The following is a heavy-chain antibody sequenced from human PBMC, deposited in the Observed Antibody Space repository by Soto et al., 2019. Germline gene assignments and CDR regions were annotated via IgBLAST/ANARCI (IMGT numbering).Heavy chain of an antibody. CDR1: GFSLANYP. CDR3: AKGPHTNVGWPYYFES. V-gene: IGHV3-48*02. Sequence: GGSLRLSCVASGFSLANYPMNWVRQTPGKGLEWISYSSPRGDTIYYADSVEGRFTISRDNARNSLSLHMSSLRDEDSALYYCAKGPHTNVGWPYYFESWGQGXPVTVYS. D-gene: IGHD6-19*01. CDR2: SSPRGDTI. J-gene: IGHJ4*02.